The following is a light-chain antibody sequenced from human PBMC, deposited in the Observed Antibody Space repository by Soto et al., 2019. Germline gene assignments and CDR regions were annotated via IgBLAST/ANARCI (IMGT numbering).Light chain of an antibody. CDR2: GAS. CDR1: QSVSSGY. CDR3: EQYGTSPWT. V-gene: IGKV3-20*01. Sequence: NVLTQSPGALSLSPRERATLSCSASQSVSSGYLAWYQQRPXXARRLLIYGASTRASGIQDRFSGSGSGTDFTLTISRLEPEDFAVYYCEQYGTSPWTFGQGTTGDI. J-gene: IGKJ1*01.